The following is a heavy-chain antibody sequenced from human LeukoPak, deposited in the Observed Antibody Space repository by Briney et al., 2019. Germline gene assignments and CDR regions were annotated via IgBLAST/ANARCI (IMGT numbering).Heavy chain of an antibody. J-gene: IGHJ5*02. Sequence: SETLSLTCTASGGSISGYYWSWIRQPAGKGLEWIGRVYTSGSTNYNPSLKSRVTMSIDTCKNQFSLNLSSVPAADTAVYYCAKSPSGRGGYNWFDPWGQGTLVTVSS. V-gene: IGHV4-4*07. CDR2: VYTSGST. CDR1: GGSISGYY. D-gene: IGHD3-16*01. CDR3: AKSPSGRGGYNWFDP.